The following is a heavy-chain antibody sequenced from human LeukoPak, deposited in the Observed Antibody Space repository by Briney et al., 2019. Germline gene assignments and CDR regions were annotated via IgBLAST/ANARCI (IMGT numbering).Heavy chain of an antibody. CDR3: ARVGPDIVVVPAAMPFDY. Sequence: SETLSLTCAVYGGSFSGYYWSWIRQPPGKGLEWIGEINHSGSTNYNPSLKSRVTISVDTSKNQFSLKLSSVTAADTAVYYCARVGPDIVVVPAAMPFDYWGQGTLVTVSS. V-gene: IGHV4-34*01. CDR1: GGSFSGYY. CDR2: INHSGST. J-gene: IGHJ4*02. D-gene: IGHD2-2*01.